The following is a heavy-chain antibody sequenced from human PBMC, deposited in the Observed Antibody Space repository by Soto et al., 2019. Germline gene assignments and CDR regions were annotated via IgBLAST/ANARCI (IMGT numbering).Heavy chain of an antibody. CDR3: ARLRTTVVWFDP. CDR1: GGSISSSSYY. CDR2: IYYSGST. D-gene: IGHD4-4*01. J-gene: IGHJ5*02. V-gene: IGHV4-39*01. Sequence: SETLSLTCTVSGGSISSSSYYWGWIRQPPGKGLEWIGSIYYSGSTYYNPSLKSRVTISVDTSKNQFSLKLSSVTAADTAVYYCARLRTTVVWFDPWGQGTLVTVSS.